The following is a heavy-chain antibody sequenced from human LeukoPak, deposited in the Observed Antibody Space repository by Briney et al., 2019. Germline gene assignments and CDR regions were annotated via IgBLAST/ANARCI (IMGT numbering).Heavy chain of an antibody. CDR2: INSEGSST. CDR3: ARGDSGDPLVDY. D-gene: IGHD5-12*01. Sequence: GGSLRLSCAASGFTFSSYWMHWVRQAPGKGLVWVSRINSEGSSTSYADSVKGRFTISRHNDKNTLYLQVNSLRAEDTAVYYCARGDSGDPLVDYWGQGTLVTVSS. CDR1: GFTFSSYW. V-gene: IGHV3-74*01. J-gene: IGHJ4*02.